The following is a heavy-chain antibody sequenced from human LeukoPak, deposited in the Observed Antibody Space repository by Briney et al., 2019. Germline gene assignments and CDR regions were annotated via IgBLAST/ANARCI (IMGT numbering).Heavy chain of an antibody. CDR3: ARDLAWFAFDY. V-gene: IGHV4-59*11. D-gene: IGHD3-10*01. CDR2: IYYSGSS. J-gene: IGHJ4*02. CDR1: GFTFSDHY. Sequence: LRLSCAASGFTFSDHYMDWVRQAPWKGLEWIGYIYYSGSSNYNPSLKSRVTISVDTSKNQFSLKLNSVTAADTAVYYCARDLAWFAFDYWGQGTLVTVSS.